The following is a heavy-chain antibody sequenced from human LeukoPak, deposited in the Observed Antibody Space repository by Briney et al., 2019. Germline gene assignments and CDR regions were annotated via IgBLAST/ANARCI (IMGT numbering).Heavy chain of an antibody. CDR2: INPNSGGT. D-gene: IGHD5-18*01. CDR3: ARSSQMDTAMVLSLDY. CDR1: GSTFTGYY. V-gene: IGHV1-2*04. Sequence: ASGKVSCKASGSTFTGYYMHLMRQAPGQGLERMGWINPNSGGTNYAQKFQGWVTMTRDTSISTAYMELSRLRSDDTAVYYCARSSQMDTAMVLSLDYWGQGTLVTVSS. J-gene: IGHJ4*02.